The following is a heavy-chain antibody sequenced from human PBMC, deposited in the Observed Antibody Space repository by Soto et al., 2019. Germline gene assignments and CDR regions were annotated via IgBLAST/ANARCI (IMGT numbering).Heavy chain of an antibody. CDR3: VRAIRDDWTHGFDS. D-gene: IGHD3-9*01. CDR2: IYSGGST. Sequence: PGKGLEWVSVIYSGGSTYYADSVKGRFTISRDNSKNTLYLQMNSLRAEDTAVYYCVRAIRDDWTHGFDSWGQGTLVTVSS. J-gene: IGHJ5*01. V-gene: IGHV3-53*01.